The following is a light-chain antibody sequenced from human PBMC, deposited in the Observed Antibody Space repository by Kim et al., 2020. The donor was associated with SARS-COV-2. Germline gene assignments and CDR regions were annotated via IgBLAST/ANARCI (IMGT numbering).Light chain of an antibody. Sequence: LSPGERATLSCRGCQSVSSSYLASYQQKPGQAPRLLIYGASSRATGIPDRFSGSGSGTDFTLTISRLEPEDFAVYYCQQYGSSLLFGGGTKVDIK. CDR2: GAS. CDR3: QQYGSSLL. J-gene: IGKJ4*01. CDR1: QSVSSSY. V-gene: IGKV3-20*01.